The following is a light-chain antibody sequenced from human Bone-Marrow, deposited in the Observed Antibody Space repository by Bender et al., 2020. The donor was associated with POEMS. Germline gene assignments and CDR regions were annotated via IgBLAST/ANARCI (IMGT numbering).Light chain of an antibody. Sequence: QSALTQPASVSGSPGQSITISCTGTSSDVGNYNYVSWYQQDPGKAPKLMIYEVTKRPSGVSNRFSGSKSGNTASLTISEIQADDEAFYYCCSYAASDTFLFGGGTKVTVL. V-gene: IGLV2-23*02. J-gene: IGLJ2*01. CDR2: EVT. CDR1: SSDVGNYNY. CDR3: CSYAASDTFL.